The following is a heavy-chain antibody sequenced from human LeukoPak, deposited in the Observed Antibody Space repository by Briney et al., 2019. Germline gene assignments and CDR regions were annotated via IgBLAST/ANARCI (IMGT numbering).Heavy chain of an antibody. J-gene: IGHJ3*02. D-gene: IGHD3-9*01. V-gene: IGHV1-2*06. CDR1: GYTFTSYY. CDR3: AKRIKSEYYDILTGYLVGSAFDI. CDR2: INPNSGGT. Sequence: ASVKVSCKASGYTFTSYYMHWVRQAPGQGLEWMGRINPNSGGTNYAQKFQGRVTMTRDTSISTAYMELSRLRSDDTAVYYCAKRIKSEYYDILTGYLVGSAFDIWGQGTMVTVSS.